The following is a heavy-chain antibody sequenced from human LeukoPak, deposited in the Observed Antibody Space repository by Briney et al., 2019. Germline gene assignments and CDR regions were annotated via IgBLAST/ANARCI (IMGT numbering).Heavy chain of an antibody. CDR3: ARMDTAMFDY. V-gene: IGHV4-59*01. D-gene: IGHD5-18*01. CDR2: IYYSGST. Sequence: SETLSLTCTVPGGSISSYYWSWIRQPPGKGLEWVGYIYYSGSTNYNPSLKSRVTISVDTSKNQFSLKLSSVTAADTAVYYCARMDTAMFDYWGQGTLVTVSS. J-gene: IGHJ4*02. CDR1: GGSISSYY.